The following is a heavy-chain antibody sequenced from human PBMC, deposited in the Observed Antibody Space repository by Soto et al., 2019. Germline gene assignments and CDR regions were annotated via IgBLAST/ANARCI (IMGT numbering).Heavy chain of an antibody. V-gene: IGHV5-10-1*01. Sequence: GDSLKIFCKGSGYSLTSYWISWVRQMPGKGPEWMGRIDPSDSDTNYRPSFQGHVTIPADKSISTAYPQWSSLKAADTAMYYCATTGVVPAAKGYYYYGMDVWGQGTTVTVSS. D-gene: IGHD2-2*01. CDR2: IDPSDSDT. CDR1: GYSLTSYW. J-gene: IGHJ6*02. CDR3: ATTGVVPAAKGYYYYGMDV.